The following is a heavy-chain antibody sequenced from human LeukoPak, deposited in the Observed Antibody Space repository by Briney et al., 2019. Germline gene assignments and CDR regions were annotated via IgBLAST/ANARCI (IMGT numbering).Heavy chain of an antibody. CDR3: ARAWQRYSSGSYYFDY. CDR1: RYTFSSDV. CDR2: ISSNGGST. Sequence: GGSLRLSCAASRYTFSSDVMHWVRQAPGKGLEYVSAISSNGGSTYYANSVKGRFTISRDNSKNTLYLQMGSLRAEDMAVYYCARAWQRYSSGSYYFDYWGQGTLVTVSS. J-gene: IGHJ4*02. D-gene: IGHD6-19*01. V-gene: IGHV3-64*01.